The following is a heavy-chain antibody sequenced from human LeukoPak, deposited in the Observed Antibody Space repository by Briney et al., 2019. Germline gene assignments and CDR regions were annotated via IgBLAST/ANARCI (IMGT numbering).Heavy chain of an antibody. J-gene: IGHJ5*02. D-gene: IGHD3-3*01. CDR3: ARAHYDSNWFDP. V-gene: IGHV4-59*08. CDR1: GGSISSYY. CDR2: IYYSGST. Sequence: SETLSLTCTVSGGSISSYYWSWIRQPPGKGLEWIGYIYYSGSTNYNPSLKSRVTISVDTSKNQLSLKLSSVTAADTAVYYCARAHYDSNWFDPWGQGTLVTVSS.